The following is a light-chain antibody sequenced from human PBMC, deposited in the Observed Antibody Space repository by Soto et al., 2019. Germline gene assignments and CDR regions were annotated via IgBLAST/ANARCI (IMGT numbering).Light chain of an antibody. CDR1: SSDVGSYNL. V-gene: IGLV2-14*02. CDR3: SSYTRSSTRV. CDR2: EVS. Sequence: QSVLTQPASVSGSPGQSIAISCTGTSSDVGSYNLVSWYQQHPGKAPKLMIYEVSNRPSGVSNRFSGSKSANTASLTISGLQAEDEADYYCSSYTRSSTRVFGGGTKLTVL. J-gene: IGLJ3*02.